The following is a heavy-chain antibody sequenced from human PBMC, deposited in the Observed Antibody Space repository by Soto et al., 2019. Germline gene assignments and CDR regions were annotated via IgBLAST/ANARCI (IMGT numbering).Heavy chain of an antibody. J-gene: IGHJ4*02. CDR2: IKQDGSEK. V-gene: IGHV3-7*01. CDR3: ASGQWLVIPGGYFDY. CDR1: GFTFSSYW. Sequence: GGSLRLSCAASGFTFSSYWMSWVRQAPGKGLEWVANIKQDGSEKYYVDSVKGRFTISRDNAKNSLYLQMNSLRAEDTAVYYCASGQWLVIPGGYFDYWGQGTLVTVSS. D-gene: IGHD6-19*01.